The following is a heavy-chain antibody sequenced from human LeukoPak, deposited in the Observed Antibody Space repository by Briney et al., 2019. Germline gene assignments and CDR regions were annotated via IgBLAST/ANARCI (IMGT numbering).Heavy chain of an antibody. D-gene: IGHD3-10*01. J-gene: IGHJ6*02. CDR3: ARDWGGSGSYLRVDYYGMDV. V-gene: IGHV3-30-3*01. CDR2: ISYDGSNK. CDR1: GFTFSSYA. Sequence: PGGSLRLSCAVSGFTFSSYAMSWVRQAPGKGLEWVAVISYDGSNKYYADSVKGRFTISRDNSKNTLYLQMNSLRAEDTAVYYCARDWGGSGSYLRVDYYGMDVWGQGTTVTVSS.